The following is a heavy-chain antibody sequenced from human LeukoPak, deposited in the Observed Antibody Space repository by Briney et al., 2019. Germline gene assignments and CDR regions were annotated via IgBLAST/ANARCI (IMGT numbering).Heavy chain of an antibody. J-gene: IGHJ4*02. CDR2: INHSGST. Sequence: SETLSLTCAVYGGSFSGYYWSWIRQPPGKGLEWIGEINHSGSTNYNPSLKSRVTISVDTSKNQFSLKLSSVTAADTAVYYCARGRGSYFGYWGQGTLVTVSS. CDR1: GGSFSGYY. V-gene: IGHV4-34*01. CDR3: ARGRGSYFGY. D-gene: IGHD1-26*01.